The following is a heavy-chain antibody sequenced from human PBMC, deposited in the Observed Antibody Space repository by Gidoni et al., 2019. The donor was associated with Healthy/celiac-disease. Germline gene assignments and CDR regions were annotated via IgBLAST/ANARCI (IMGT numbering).Heavy chain of an antibody. J-gene: IGHJ4*02. D-gene: IGHD3-3*01. CDR1: GFTFSSYA. V-gene: IGHV3-64*01. CDR3: ARSDEEWYFDY. Sequence: EVQLVESGGGLVQPGGSLRLSCAASGFTFSSYAMHWVRQAPGKGLEYVSAISSNGGSTYYANSVKGRFTISSDNSKNTLYLQMGSLRAEDMAVYYCARSDEEWYFDYWGQGTLVTVSS. CDR2: ISSNGGST.